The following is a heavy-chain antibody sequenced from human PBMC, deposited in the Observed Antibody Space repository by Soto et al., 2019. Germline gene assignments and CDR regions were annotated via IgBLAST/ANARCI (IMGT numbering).Heavy chain of an antibody. CDR1: GFTFSDYA. J-gene: IGHJ4*02. CDR2: IGGSGGST. CDR3: AKVIRGAAAGRFFFDY. Sequence: GGSLRLSCAASGFTFSDYAMSWVRQAPGKGLEWVSGIGGSGGSTYSADSVKGRFTISRDNSKNTLYLQLNGLRAEDTAVYYCAKVIRGAAAGRFFFDYWGQGTLVTVSS. D-gene: IGHD6-13*01. V-gene: IGHV3-23*01.